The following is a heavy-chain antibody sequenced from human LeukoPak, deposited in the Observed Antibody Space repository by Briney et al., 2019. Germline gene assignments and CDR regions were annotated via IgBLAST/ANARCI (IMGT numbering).Heavy chain of an antibody. D-gene: IGHD4-23*01. J-gene: IGHJ5*02. V-gene: IGHV1-2*02. CDR3: ARGSGWKRSWFDP. CDR2: INPNSGAT. CDR1: GYTLTGYY. Sequence: ASVKVSCKASGYTLTGYYMHWVRQATGQGLEWRGGINPNSGATNYAQTFQGRVTMTSDTSISTAYMEWSRLRSEDTAVYYCARGSGWKRSWFDPWGQGTLVTVSS.